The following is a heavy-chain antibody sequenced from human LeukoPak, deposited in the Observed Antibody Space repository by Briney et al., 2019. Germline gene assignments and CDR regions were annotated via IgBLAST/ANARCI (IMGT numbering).Heavy chain of an antibody. V-gene: IGHV3-23*01. CDR1: GFTFSNYG. Sequence: GGSLRLSCAASGFTFSNYGLSWVRQAPGKGLEWVSAISGSGGSTYYADSVKGRFTISRDNSKNTLYLQMNSLRAEDTAVYYCAKSHHDYYGAGSYLGPWGQGTLVTVSS. CDR3: AKSHHDYYGAGSYLGP. CDR2: ISGSGGST. D-gene: IGHD3-10*01. J-gene: IGHJ5*02.